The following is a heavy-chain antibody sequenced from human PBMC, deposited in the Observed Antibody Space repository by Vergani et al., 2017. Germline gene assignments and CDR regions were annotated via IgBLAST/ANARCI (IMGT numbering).Heavy chain of an antibody. J-gene: IGHJ5*01. Sequence: EVRLLESGGDLLQSGESLKISCAASGFSFKDYAMSWVRQAPGKGLEWVSGISGTGGFTFYADSVKGRFTISRDNYKNTLYLQMSSLRADDTAVYYCAKSASVSMSLPNWFESWGQETHVTVS. CDR1: GFSFKDYA. CDR3: AKSASVSMSLPNWFES. V-gene: IGHV3-23*01. CDR2: ISGTGGFT.